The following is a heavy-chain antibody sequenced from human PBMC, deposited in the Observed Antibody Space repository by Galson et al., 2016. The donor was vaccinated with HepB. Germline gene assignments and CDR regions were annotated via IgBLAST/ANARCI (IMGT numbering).Heavy chain of an antibody. CDR3: ARANSNMGAFDY. CDR2: IYYSGST. V-gene: IGHV4-59*01. D-gene: IGHD1-26*01. CDR1: AGSIGNNF. Sequence: ETLSLTCTVSAGSIGNNFWNWIRQPPGKGLEWLGYIYYSGSTNYNPSLKSRVTISVDTSKNQFSLKLSSVTAADTAVYYCARANSNMGAFDYWGRGTLVTVSS. J-gene: IGHJ4*02.